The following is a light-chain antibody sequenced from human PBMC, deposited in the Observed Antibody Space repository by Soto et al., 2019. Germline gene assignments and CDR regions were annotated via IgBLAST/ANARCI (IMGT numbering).Light chain of an antibody. CDR3: QQSFITPYT. CDR1: QSISSY. V-gene: IGKV1-39*01. CDR2: AAS. J-gene: IGKJ2*01. Sequence: DIQMTQSPSSLSASVGDRVTITCRASQSISSYLNWYQQKPGKAPKLLVYAASSLQSGVPSGFSGSGSGTDFTLTISSLQPEEFATYYCQQSFITPYTFGQGAKLEIK.